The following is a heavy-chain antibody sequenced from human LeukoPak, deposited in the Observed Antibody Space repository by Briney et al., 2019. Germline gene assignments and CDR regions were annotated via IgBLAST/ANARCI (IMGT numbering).Heavy chain of an antibody. CDR3: ASVVRGKDYYYYMDV. D-gene: IGHD3-10*01. CDR2: INPNSGGT. J-gene: IGHJ6*03. V-gene: IGHV1-2*02. CDR1: GNTFTGYY. Sequence: GASVKVSCKDSGNTFTGYYMHWVRQAPGQGLEWMGWINPNSGGTNYAQKFQGRVTMTTDTSTSTAYMELRSLRSDDTAVYYCASVVRGKDYYYYMDVWGKGTTVTISS.